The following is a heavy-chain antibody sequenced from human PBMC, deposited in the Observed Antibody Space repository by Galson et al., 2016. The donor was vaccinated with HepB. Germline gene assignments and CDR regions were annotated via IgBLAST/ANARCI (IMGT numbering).Heavy chain of an antibody. CDR1: GGSIGSGSYY. J-gene: IGHJ4*02. V-gene: IGHV4-31*03. Sequence: TLSLTCTVSGGSIGSGSYYWNWIRQHPGKGLEWIGYINYSGSTYYNPSLKSRVTTSVDTSKNQFSLRLSSVTAADTAVYYCARMDPALISGFDFWGQGTLVTVSS. CDR2: INYSGST. CDR3: ARMDPALISGFDF. D-gene: IGHD2-15*01.